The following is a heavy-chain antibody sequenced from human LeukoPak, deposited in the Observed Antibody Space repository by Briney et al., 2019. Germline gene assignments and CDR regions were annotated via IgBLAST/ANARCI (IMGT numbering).Heavy chain of an antibody. CDR2: ISGSGDNT. D-gene: IGHD3-22*01. J-gene: IGHJ4*02. Sequence: GGSLRLSCAASGFTFSSYGMHWVRQAPGKGLEWVSGISGSGDNTYYADSVKGRFTISRDNSKNTLYVQVNSLGTEDTAAYYCAKGSYYDSSGSFYFDYWGQGTLVTVSS. CDR3: AKGSYYDSSGSFYFDY. V-gene: IGHV3-23*01. CDR1: GFTFSSYG.